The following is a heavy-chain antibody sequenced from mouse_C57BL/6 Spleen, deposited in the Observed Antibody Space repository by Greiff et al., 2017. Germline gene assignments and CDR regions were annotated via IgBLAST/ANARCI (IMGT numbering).Heavy chain of an antibody. CDR3: ARSDLLLRYYYFDD. Sequence: VQLKESGAELVKPGASVKISCKASGYAFSSYWMNWVKQRPGKGLEWIGQIYPGDGDTNYNGKFKGKATLTADKSSSTAYMQLSSLTSEDSAVYFCARSDLLLRYYYFDDWGQGTTLTVSS. CDR1: GYAFSSYW. J-gene: IGHJ2*01. D-gene: IGHD1-1*01. V-gene: IGHV1-80*01. CDR2: IYPGDGDT.